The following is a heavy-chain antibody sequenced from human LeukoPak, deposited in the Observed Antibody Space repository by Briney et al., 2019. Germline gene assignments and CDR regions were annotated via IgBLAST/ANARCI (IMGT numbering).Heavy chain of an antibody. V-gene: IGHV1-2*02. CDR1: GYTFTGYY. D-gene: IGHD4-23*01. CDR3: ASLQTTVVTQGVVDY. J-gene: IGHJ4*02. Sequence: ASVKVSCKASGYTFTGYYMHWVRQAPGQGLEWMGWINPNSGGTNYAQKFQGRVTMTRDTSISTAYMELSRLRSDDTAVYYCASLQTTVVTQGVVDYWGQGTLVTVSS. CDR2: INPNSGGT.